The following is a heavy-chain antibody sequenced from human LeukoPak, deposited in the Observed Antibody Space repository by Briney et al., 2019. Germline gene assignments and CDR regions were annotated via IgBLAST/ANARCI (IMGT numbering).Heavy chain of an antibody. V-gene: IGHV3-74*01. D-gene: IGHD2-8*01. CDR2: LNSDGSRK. Sequence: PGGSLRLSCAASGFTFSRHWMHWVRQAPGKGLVWVSHLNSDGSRKTYADSVKGRFTISRDNAKNTIYLQMNNLRAEDTAVYYCARDNGKYAMDVWGQGTTVTVSS. CDR1: GFTFSRHW. CDR3: ARDNGKYAMDV. J-gene: IGHJ6*02.